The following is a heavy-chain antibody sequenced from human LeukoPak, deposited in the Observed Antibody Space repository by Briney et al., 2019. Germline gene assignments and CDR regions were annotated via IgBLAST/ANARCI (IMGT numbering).Heavy chain of an antibody. V-gene: IGHV4-61*05. CDR3: ARAPVIRPPGPQTYYYYGMDV. D-gene: IGHD2/OR15-2a*01. CDR2: IYYSGST. Sequence: NPSETLSLTCTVSGGSISSSSYYWGWIRQPPGKGLEWIGYIYYSGSTNYNPSLKSRVTISVDTSKNQFSLKLSSVTAADTAVYYCARAPVIRPPGPQTYYYYGMDVWGQGTTVTVSS. J-gene: IGHJ6*02. CDR1: GGSISSSSYY.